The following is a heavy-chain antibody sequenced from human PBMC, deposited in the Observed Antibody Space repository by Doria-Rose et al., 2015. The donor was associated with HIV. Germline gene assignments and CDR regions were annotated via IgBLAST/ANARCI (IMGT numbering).Heavy chain of an antibody. CDR2: INVGNGNT. D-gene: IGHD5-12*01. J-gene: IGHJ6*04. Sequence: QVQLVQSGAEVREPGASVRVSCKASGYTFTDFGIHWARQASGHRLEWMGWINVGNGNTKYSQRFQGGVTITGDTSASTAYMELSSLRSEDTAVYYCARAEPLRAPGALDVWGKGTTVSVSS. CDR3: ARAEPLRAPGALDV. V-gene: IGHV1-3*01. CDR1: GYTFTDFG.